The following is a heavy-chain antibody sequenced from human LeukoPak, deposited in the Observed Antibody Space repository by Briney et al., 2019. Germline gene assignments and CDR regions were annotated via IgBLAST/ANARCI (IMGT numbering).Heavy chain of an antibody. D-gene: IGHD2-2*01. CDR3: ARIVVVPAGTAFDY. Sequence: ASVKVSCKASGYTFTGYYMHWVRQAPGQGLEWMGWINPNSGGTNYAQKFQGRVTMTRDTSISTAYMELSRLRSDDTAVYYCARIVVVPAGTAFDYWGQGTLVTVSS. CDR1: GYTFTGYY. CDR2: INPNSGGT. J-gene: IGHJ4*02. V-gene: IGHV1-2*02.